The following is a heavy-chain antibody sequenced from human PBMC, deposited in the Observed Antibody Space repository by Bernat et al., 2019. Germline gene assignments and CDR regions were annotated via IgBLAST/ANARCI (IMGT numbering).Heavy chain of an antibody. CDR1: GFTFSSYG. V-gene: IGHV3-30*18. CDR3: AKDLSDSSGYYDYYCGMDV. D-gene: IGHD3-22*01. Sequence: QVQLVESGGGVVQPGRSLRLSCAASGFTFSSYGMHWVRQAPGKGLEWVAVISYDGSNKYYADSVKGRFTISRDNSKNTLYLQMNSLRAEDTAVYYCAKDLSDSSGYYDYYCGMDVWGQGTTVTVSS. CDR2: ISYDGSNK. J-gene: IGHJ6*02.